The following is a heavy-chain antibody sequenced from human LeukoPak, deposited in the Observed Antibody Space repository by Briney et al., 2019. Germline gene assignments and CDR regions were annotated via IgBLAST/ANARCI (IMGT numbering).Heavy chain of an antibody. D-gene: IGHD2-15*01. CDR3: TRHRSGSRDYYFDY. Sequence: SETLSLTCTVSGGSISSGTYYWCWIRQPPGKGLEWIGSIYYSGSTYYNPSLKSRVTISVDTSKNHFSLKLSSVTAADTAVYYCTRHRSGSRDYYFDYWGQGTLVTVSS. CDR2: IYYSGST. V-gene: IGHV4-39*01. CDR1: GGSISSGTYY. J-gene: IGHJ4*02.